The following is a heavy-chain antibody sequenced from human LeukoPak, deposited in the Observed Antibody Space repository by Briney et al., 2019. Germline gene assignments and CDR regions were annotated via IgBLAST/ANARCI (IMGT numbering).Heavy chain of an antibody. J-gene: IGHJ5*01. CDR2: ISPDGGST. CDR1: GFTLSSHW. V-gene: IGHV3-74*01. Sequence: PGGSLRLSCVASGFTLSSHWMHWLRLAPGKGLVWVSRISPDGGSTGYADSVKGRFTISRDNARNTLYLQMASLRAEDTAVYFCARGSYGNWFECWGKGALVTVSS. D-gene: IGHD2-15*01. CDR3: ARGSYGNWFEC.